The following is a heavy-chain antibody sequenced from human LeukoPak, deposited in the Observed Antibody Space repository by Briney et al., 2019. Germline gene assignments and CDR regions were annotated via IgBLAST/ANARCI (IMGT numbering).Heavy chain of an antibody. CDR1: VCTFTSSD. V-gene: IGHV1-18*01. CDR3: AIDGDYGELYGMDV. D-gene: IGHD4-17*01. Sequence: ASVKVSCKAAVCTFTSSDIHSVRPAPGQGLEWMGWISAYNGNTNYAQKLQGRVTMTTDTSTSTAYMELRSLRSDDTAVYYCAIDGDYGELYGMDVWGQGTTVTVSS. CDR2: ISAYNGNT. J-gene: IGHJ6*02.